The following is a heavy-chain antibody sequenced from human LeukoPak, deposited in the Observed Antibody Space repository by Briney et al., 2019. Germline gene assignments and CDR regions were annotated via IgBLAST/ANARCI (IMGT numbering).Heavy chain of an antibody. CDR2: IIPIFGTA. J-gene: IGHJ6*02. CDR3: AARDFTVTSLNYYYGMDV. Sequence: SVKVSCKASGGTFSSYAISWVRQAPGQGLEWMGGIIPIFGTANYAQKFQGRVTITADESTSTAYMELSSLRSEDTAVYYCAARDFTVTSLNYYYGMDVWGQGTTVTVSS. V-gene: IGHV1-69*13. D-gene: IGHD4-11*01. CDR1: GGTFSSYA.